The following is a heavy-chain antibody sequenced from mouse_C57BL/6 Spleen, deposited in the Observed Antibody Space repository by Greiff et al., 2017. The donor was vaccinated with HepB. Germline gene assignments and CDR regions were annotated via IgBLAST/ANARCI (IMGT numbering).Heavy chain of an antibody. J-gene: IGHJ2*01. CDR1: GYAFSSSW. V-gene: IGHV1-82*01. CDR3: ARSESPLDY. CDR2: IYPGDGDT. Sequence: VKVVESGPELVKPGASVKISCKASGYAFSSSWMNWVKQRPGKGLEWIGRIYPGDGDTNYNGKFKGKATLTADKSSSTAYMQLSSLTSEDSAVYFCARSESPLDYWGQGTTLTVSS.